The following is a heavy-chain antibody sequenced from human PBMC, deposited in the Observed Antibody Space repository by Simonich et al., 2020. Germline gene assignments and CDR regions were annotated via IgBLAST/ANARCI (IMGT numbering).Heavy chain of an antibody. CDR2: IKQDGSEK. D-gene: IGHD3-16*01. Sequence: EVQLVESGGGLVQPGGSLGLACAASGCTFSSYWMSLVRQAPGKGLEWVDNIKQDGSEKYYVDSVKGRFTISRVNAKNSLYLNMNSLRAEDTAVYYCARDGRGTAYYYYMDVWGKGTTVTVSS. CDR1: GCTFSSYW. CDR3: ARDGRGTAYYYYMDV. V-gene: IGHV3-7*01. J-gene: IGHJ6*03.